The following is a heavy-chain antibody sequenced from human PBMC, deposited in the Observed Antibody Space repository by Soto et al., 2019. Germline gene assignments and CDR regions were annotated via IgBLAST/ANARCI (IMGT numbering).Heavy chain of an antibody. CDR1: GYTFTSYA. CDR3: AREHPIWFGELSD. Sequence: QVQLVQSGAEEKKPGASVKVSCKASGYTFTSYAMHWVRQAPGQRLEWMGWINAGNGNTKYSQKFQGRVTITRDTSASTAYMELSSLRSEDTAVYYCAREHPIWFGELSDWGQGTLVTVSS. CDR2: INAGNGNT. J-gene: IGHJ4*02. V-gene: IGHV1-3*05. D-gene: IGHD3-10*01.